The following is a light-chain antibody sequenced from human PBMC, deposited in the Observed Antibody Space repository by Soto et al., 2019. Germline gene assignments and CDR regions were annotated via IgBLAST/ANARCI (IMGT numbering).Light chain of an antibody. CDR2: AAS. Sequence: DIQMTQSPSSLSASVGDRVTITCRASQSISSYLNWYQQKPGKAPKLLIYAASSLQSGVPSRFSGSGSGTDFTLTISSLQPEHFATYYCQQSYSTLYTFGQGTMLEI. CDR1: QSISSY. CDR3: QQSYSTLYT. J-gene: IGKJ2*01. V-gene: IGKV1-39*01.